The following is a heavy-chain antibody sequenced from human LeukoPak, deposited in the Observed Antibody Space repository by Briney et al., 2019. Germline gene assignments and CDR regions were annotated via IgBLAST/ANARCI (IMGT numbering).Heavy chain of an antibody. CDR1: GGSFSGYY. CDR2: INHSGST. V-gene: IGHV4-34*01. J-gene: IGHJ6*03. D-gene: IGHD3-3*01. CDR3: AREQSGFIYYYMDV. Sequence: SETLSLTCAVYGGSFSGYYLSWIRQPPGKGLEWIGEINHSGSTNYNPSLKSRVTISVDTSKNQFSLKLSSVTAADTAVYYCAREQSGFIYYYMDVWGKGTTVTVSS.